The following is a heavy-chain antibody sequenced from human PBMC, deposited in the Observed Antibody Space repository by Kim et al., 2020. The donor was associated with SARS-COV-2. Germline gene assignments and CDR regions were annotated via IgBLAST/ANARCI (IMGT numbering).Heavy chain of an antibody. CDR1: GYAFTSYA. CDR2: INAGNGNT. D-gene: IGHD3-10*01. CDR3: ALHYYGSGFDF. Sequence: ASVKVSCKASGYAFTSYAVHWLRQAPGQRLEWMGWINAGNGNTKYSQKLQDRVTLTRDTSASTAYMELSSLTSEDTAIYYCALHYYGSGFDFWGQGALVT. J-gene: IGHJ4*02. V-gene: IGHV1-3*01.